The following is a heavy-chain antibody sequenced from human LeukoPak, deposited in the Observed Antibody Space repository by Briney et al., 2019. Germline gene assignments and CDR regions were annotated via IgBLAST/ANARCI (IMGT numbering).Heavy chain of an antibody. CDR3: ARDALCSVPSQCYRVHTPQTKIPNAWRAPVVKYLWYRTIFMVAGVWFDP. V-gene: IGHV4-59*01. CDR1: GGSISSYY. Sequence: SETLSITCTVSGGSISSYYWSWIRQPPGKGLEWIGSIYYSGSTNQNPSLKSRVTMSVDTSKTQFSLKLSSVTAADTAVYYCARDALCSVPSQCYRVHTPQTKIPNAWRAPVVKYLWYRTIFMVAGVWFDPWGQGTLVTVSS. D-gene: IGHD3-10*02. CDR2: IYYSGST. J-gene: IGHJ5*02.